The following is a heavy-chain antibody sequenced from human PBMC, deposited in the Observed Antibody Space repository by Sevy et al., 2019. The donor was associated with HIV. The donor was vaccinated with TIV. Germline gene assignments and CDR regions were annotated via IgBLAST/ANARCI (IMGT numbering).Heavy chain of an antibody. D-gene: IGHD2-15*01. V-gene: IGHV1-2*02. CDR2: INPSSGGT. CDR3: TRQVDNWFDP. J-gene: IGHJ5*02. Sequence: ATVKVSCETSGYTFTYYYIHWVRQAPGQGLEWMGWINPSSGGTQYAQKFQGRVSVTSDTSRRTSYMELRRLRSDDTALYYSTRQVDNWFDPWGQGTPVTVSS. CDR1: GYTFTYYY.